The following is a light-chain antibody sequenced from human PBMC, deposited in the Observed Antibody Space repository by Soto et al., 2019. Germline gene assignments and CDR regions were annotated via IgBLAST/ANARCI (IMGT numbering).Light chain of an antibody. V-gene: IGKV3-20*01. CDR3: QQFCTLLLDT. CDR2: DTS. Sequence: EIVLTQSNSTRSLSRGERATLSCSASQTLSNSFIAWYQQKPGQAPRLLIYDTSSRATGVPDRFSGSGSGTDFTLTITRLEPEDVAVYYCQQFCTLLLDTFGHGTRLEI. CDR1: QTLSNSF. J-gene: IGKJ5*01.